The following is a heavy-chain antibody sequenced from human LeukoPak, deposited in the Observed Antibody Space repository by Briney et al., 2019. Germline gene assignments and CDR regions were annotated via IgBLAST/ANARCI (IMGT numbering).Heavy chain of an antibody. J-gene: IGHJ6*04. D-gene: IGHD6-13*01. Sequence: GGSLRLSCAASGFTFRSYGMSWVRQTPRKGLEWVSAISSSGGSTYYADSLKGRFTISRDNSKNTLFLQMSSLRAEDTAVYYCAKEPIVAVNGPVWGIGTTVTISS. CDR2: ISSSGGST. CDR3: AKEPIVAVNGPV. CDR1: GFTFRSYG. V-gene: IGHV3-23*01.